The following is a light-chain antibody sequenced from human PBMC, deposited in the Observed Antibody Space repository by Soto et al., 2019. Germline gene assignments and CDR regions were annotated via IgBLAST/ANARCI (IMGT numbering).Light chain of an antibody. CDR2: AAS. V-gene: IGKV1-8*01. CDR3: QQYYSYPLT. J-gene: IGKJ1*01. Sequence: AIRMTQSPSSLSASTGDRVTITCRASQGISSYLAWYQQKPGKVPKLLIYAASTLQSGVPSRFSGSGSGTDFTLTISCLQSEDFATYYYQQYYSYPLTFGQGTKVEIK. CDR1: QGISSY.